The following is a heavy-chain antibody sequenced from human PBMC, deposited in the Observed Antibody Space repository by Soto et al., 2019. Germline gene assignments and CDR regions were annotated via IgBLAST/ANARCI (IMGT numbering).Heavy chain of an antibody. CDR3: ARSPRNWNYGFFYYYGMDV. CDR2: INHSGST. V-gene: IGHV4-34*01. D-gene: IGHD1-7*01. J-gene: IGHJ6*01. Sequence: SKTLSLTCPDYGWSFSGYYWSWIRQPPGKGLEWIGEINHSGSTNYNPSLKSRVTISVDTSKNQFSLKLSSVTAADTAVYYFARSPRNWNYGFFYYYGMDVWVQVTTVTVSS. CDR1: GWSFSGYY.